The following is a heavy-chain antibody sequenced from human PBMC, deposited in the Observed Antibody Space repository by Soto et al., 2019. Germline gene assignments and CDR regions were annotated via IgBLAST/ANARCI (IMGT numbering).Heavy chain of an antibody. D-gene: IGHD3-10*01. CDR2: ISGSGGST. CDR3: AKEGGGQYYYGSGSYWYFDL. V-gene: IGHV3-23*01. CDR1: GFTFSSYA. J-gene: IGHJ2*01. Sequence: GGSLRLSCAASGFTFSSYAMSWVRQAPGKGLEWVSAISGSGGSTYYADSVKGRFTISRDNSKNTLYLQMNSLSAEDTAVNYWAKEGGGQYYYGSGSYWYFDLWGRGTLVTVSS.